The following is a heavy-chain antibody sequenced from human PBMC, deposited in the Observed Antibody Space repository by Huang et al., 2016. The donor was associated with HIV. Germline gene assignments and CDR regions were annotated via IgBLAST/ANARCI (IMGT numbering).Heavy chain of an antibody. CDR2: IKYDGSEK. CDR1: GFSFSSYG. J-gene: IGHJ3*02. V-gene: IGHV3-30*02. Sequence: QVFLVASGGGVVQPGGSLRLSCAASGFSFSSYGVNWVRLAPGKGLEWVTIIKYDGSEKKYADSGRGRFRISRDNLRNTVFVQMNSLRPEDTAVYYCSARRRDAYRGDTFEIWGQGTVVTVSS. CDR3: SARRRDAYRGDTFEI. D-gene: IGHD4-4*01.